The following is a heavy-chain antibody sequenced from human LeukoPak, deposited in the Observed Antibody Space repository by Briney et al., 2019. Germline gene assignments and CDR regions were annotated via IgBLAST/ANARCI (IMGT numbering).Heavy chain of an antibody. D-gene: IGHD5-12*01. V-gene: IGHV3-30*02. CDR1: GFTFLSYG. Sequence: QPGGSLRLSCAASGFTFLSYGMHWVRQAPGKGLEWVAFIRYDGSNKYYADSVKGRFTISRDNSKNTLYLQMNSLRAEDTAVYYCGKGSGYEHSYYYYYMDVWGKGTTVTISS. J-gene: IGHJ6*03. CDR3: GKGSGYEHSYYYYYMDV. CDR2: IRYDGSNK.